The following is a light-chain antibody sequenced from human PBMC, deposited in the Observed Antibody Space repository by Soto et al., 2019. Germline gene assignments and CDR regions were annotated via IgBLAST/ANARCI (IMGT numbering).Light chain of an antibody. J-gene: IGKJ1*01. CDR1: QSVSSY. Sequence: EIVLTQSPATLSLSPGERATLSCRASQSVSSYLAWYQHKPGQAHMLLIYDASKRAIGIPARFSGSGSGTDFTLTISSLEPEDFAVYYCQQRSNWPPTWTFGQGSRVEIK. CDR2: DAS. CDR3: QQRSNWPPTWT. V-gene: IGKV3-11*01.